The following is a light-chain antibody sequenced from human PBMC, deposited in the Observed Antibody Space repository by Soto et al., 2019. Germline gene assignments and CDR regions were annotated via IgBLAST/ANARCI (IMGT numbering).Light chain of an antibody. CDR1: SSDVGGYNY. V-gene: IGLV2-11*01. J-gene: IGLJ1*01. CDR3: CSYAGSYTYG. Sequence: QSVLTQPRSVSGSPGQSVTISCTGTSSDVGGYNYVSWYQQHPGQAPKLMIHDVSKRPSGVPDRFSGSKSGNTASLTISGRQAEDEADYYCCSYAGSYTYGFGTGTKVTVL. CDR2: DVS.